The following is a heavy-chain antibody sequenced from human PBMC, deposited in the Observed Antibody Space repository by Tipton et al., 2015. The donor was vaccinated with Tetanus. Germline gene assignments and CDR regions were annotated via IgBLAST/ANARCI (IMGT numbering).Heavy chain of an antibody. CDR3: ARAVRGRDVFDV. CDR1: GFTFHDYA. D-gene: IGHD3-10*01. J-gene: IGHJ3*01. Sequence: TLSLTCAASGFTFHDYAIHWVRQVPGKGLEWVAAISGNDGDKVYADSVRGRFTISRDNAKNSLSVQMDSLRPEDTALYYCARAVRGRDVFDVWGQGTVVIVSS. V-gene: IGHV3-9*01. CDR2: ISGNDGDK.